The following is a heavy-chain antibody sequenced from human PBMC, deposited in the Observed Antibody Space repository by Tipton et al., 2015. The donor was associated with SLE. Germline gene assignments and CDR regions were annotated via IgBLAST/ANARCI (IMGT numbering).Heavy chain of an antibody. CDR3: ARTGVQGVIDY. Sequence: TLSLTCTVSGDSMNDYYWNWIRQAPGKGLEWVGYIYTGGSTHYNPSLRSRVTISVDTSNNQFSLKLSSVTAADTAVYYCARTGVQGVIDYWGQGTLVTVSS. V-gene: IGHV4-4*08. D-gene: IGHD3-10*01. J-gene: IGHJ4*02. CDR1: GDSMNDYY. CDR2: IYTGGST.